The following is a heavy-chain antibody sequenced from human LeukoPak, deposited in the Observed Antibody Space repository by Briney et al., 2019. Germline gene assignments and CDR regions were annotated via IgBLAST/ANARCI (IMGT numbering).Heavy chain of an antibody. CDR1: GDNISSNRVA. CDR2: TYYRSKWYN. Sequence: SQTLSLTCAISGDNISSNRVAWNWIRQSPSRGLEGLGRTYYRSKWYNDYAVSVKSRLTINPDTSKNQFSLQLKSVTPEDTAVYYCAREGWQRDAFDIWGQGTMVIVSS. CDR3: AREGWQRDAFDI. D-gene: IGHD5-24*01. V-gene: IGHV6-1*01. J-gene: IGHJ3*02.